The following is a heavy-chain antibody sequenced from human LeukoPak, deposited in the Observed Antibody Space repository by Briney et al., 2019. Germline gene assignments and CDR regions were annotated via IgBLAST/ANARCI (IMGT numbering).Heavy chain of an antibody. D-gene: IGHD6-6*01. CDR1: GFTFSSYW. J-gene: IGHJ4*02. Sequence: PGGSLRLSCAASGFTFSSYWMNWARQAPGKGLEWIGEINHSGSTNYNPSLKSRVTISVDTSKNQFSLKLSSVTAADTAVYYCARAGIAARRGGVFDYWGQGTLVTVSS. CDR3: ARAGIAARRGGVFDY. CDR2: INHSGST. V-gene: IGHV4-34*01.